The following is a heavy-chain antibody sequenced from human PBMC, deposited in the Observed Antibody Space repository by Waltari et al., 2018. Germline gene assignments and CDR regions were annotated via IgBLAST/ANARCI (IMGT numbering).Heavy chain of an antibody. J-gene: IGHJ4*02. CDR2: IYHSGST. V-gene: IGHV4-38-2*01. CDR1: GYSISSGYY. Sequence: QVQLQESGPGLVKPSETLSLTCAVSGYSISSGYYWGWIRQPPGKGLEWIGSIYHSGSTYYNPSLKSRVTISVDTSKNQCSLKLSSVTAADTAVYYCARAYQLPYFDYWGQGTLVTVSS. CDR3: ARAYQLPYFDY. D-gene: IGHD2-2*01.